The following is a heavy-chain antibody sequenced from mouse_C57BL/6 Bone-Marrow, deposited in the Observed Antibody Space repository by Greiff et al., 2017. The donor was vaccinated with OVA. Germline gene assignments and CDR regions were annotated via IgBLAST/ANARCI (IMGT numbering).Heavy chain of an antibody. Sequence: QVHVKQPGAELVKPGASVKLSCKASGYTFTSYWMHWVKQRPGQGLEWIGMIHPNSGRTNYNEKFKSKATLTVDKSSSTAYMQLSSLTSEDSAVYYCARGNYGNCWYFDVWGTGTTVTVSS. CDR2: IHPNSGRT. D-gene: IGHD2-1*01. J-gene: IGHJ1*03. V-gene: IGHV1-64*01. CDR1: GYTFTSYW. CDR3: ARGNYGNCWYFDV.